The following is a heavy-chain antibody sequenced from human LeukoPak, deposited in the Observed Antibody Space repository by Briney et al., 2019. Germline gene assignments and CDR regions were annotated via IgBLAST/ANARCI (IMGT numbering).Heavy chain of an antibody. J-gene: IGHJ4*02. V-gene: IGHV3-64*01. CDR3: ARDSITMVRGVKVY. CDR1: GFTFSSYA. Sequence: GGSLRLSCAASGFTFSSYAMHWVRQAPGKGLEYVSAISSNGGSTYYANSVKGRFTISRDNSKNTLYLQMSSLRAEDMAVYYCARDSITMVRGVKVYWGQGTLVTVSS. D-gene: IGHD3-10*01. CDR2: ISSNGGST.